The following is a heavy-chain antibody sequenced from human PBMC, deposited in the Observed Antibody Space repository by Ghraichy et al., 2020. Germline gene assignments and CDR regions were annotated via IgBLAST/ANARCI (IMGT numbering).Heavy chain of an antibody. J-gene: IGHJ4*02. CDR3: ATLQPWELRGGGQGVDY. D-gene: IGHD1-26*01. V-gene: IGHV1-24*01. CDR2: FDPEDGET. Sequence: ASVKVSCKVSGYPLTALSMPWVRPAPGQGLEWMGGFDPEDGETIYAQKFQGRVTMPEDTSTDTASMELSSLRSEDTAVYYCATLQPWELRGGGQGVDYWGQGTLVTVAS. CDR1: GYPLTALS.